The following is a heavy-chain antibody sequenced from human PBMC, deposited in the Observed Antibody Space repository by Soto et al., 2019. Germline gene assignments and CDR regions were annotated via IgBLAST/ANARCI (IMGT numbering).Heavy chain of an antibody. CDR3: ARSMKWEQWLVRKYFDL. V-gene: IGHV1-69*12. J-gene: IGHJ2*01. Sequence: QVQLVQSGAEVKKPGSSVKVSCKASGGTFSSYAISWVGQAPGQGLEWMGGIIPIFGKANYAQKFQGRVTITGDDSTSTGYMELSSLRADDTAVYYGARSMKWEQWLVRKYFDLWGRGTLVTVSS. CDR2: IIPIFGKA. CDR1: GGTFSSYA. D-gene: IGHD6-19*01.